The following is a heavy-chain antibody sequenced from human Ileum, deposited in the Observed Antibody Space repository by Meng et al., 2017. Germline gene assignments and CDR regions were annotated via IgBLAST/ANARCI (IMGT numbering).Heavy chain of an antibody. CDR2: MYWNDLK. J-gene: IGHJ4*02. CDR3: AHRRGYMTIPGKQGFDY. CDR1: GYSISSGYY. V-gene: IGHV2-5*08. D-gene: IGHD2-2*02. Sequence: QWGPGLFKPSETLSLTCAFSGYSISSGYYWSWIRQPPGKALEWLALMYWNDLKLYSPSLKSRLTITKDTSKNQVVLTMTNMDPVDTGTYFCAHRRGYMTIPGKQGFDYWGQGTLVTVSS.